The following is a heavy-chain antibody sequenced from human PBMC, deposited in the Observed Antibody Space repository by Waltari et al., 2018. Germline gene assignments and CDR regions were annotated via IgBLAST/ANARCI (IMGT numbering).Heavy chain of an antibody. CDR1: GFTFSSYA. Sequence: SCAASGFTFSSYAMHWVRQAPGKGLEWVAVISYDGSNKYYADSVKGRFTISRDNSKNTLYLQMNSLRAEDTAVYYCASSWFREFDPWGQGTLVTVSS. CDR3: ASSWFREFDP. V-gene: IGHV3-30-3*01. D-gene: IGHD3-10*01. CDR2: ISYDGSNK. J-gene: IGHJ5*02.